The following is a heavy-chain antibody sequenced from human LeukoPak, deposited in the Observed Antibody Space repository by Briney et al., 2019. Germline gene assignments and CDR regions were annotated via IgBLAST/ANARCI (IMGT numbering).Heavy chain of an antibody. CDR3: ARGRRYYYDSSGYFRTFDY. CDR1: GYTFTSYD. V-gene: IGHV1-8*03. D-gene: IGHD3-22*01. CDR2: MNPNSGNT. Sequence: ASVTVSCKASGYTFTSYDINWVRQATGQGLEWMGWMNPNSGNTGYAQKFQGRVTITRNTSISTAYMELSSLRSEDTAVYYCARGRRYYYDSSGYFRTFDYWGQGTLVTVSS. J-gene: IGHJ4*02.